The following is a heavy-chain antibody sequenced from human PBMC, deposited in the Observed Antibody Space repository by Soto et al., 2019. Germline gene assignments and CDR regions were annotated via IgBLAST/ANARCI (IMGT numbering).Heavy chain of an antibody. CDR2: ISGSGDST. CDR3: AMRGPGTYFDY. J-gene: IGHJ4*02. V-gene: IGHV3-23*01. D-gene: IGHD6-13*01. Sequence: EVQLLESGGGLVQPGGSLRLSCAASGFTFSSYAMRWVRQAPGKGLEWVSAISGSGDSTYYTDSVKGRFTISRDNSKNTLYLQMNSLRAEDTAVYYCAMRGPGTYFDYWGQGTLVTVSS. CDR1: GFTFSSYA.